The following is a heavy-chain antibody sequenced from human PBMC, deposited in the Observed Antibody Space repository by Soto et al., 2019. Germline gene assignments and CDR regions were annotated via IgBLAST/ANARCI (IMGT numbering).Heavy chain of an antibody. CDR3: ARDSPGVVATITGGYYYYGMDV. J-gene: IGHJ6*02. Sequence: EVPLVESGGGLVQPGGSLRLSCAASGFTFSSYWMSWVRQAPGKGLEWVANIKQDGSEKYYVDSVKGRFTISRDNAKNSLYLQMNSLRAEDTAVYYCARDSPGVVATITGGYYYYGMDVWGQGTTVTVSS. CDR2: IKQDGSEK. CDR1: GFTFSSYW. D-gene: IGHD5-12*01. V-gene: IGHV3-7*01.